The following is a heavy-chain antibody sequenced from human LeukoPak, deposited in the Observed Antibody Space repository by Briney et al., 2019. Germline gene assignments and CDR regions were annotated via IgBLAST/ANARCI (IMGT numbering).Heavy chain of an antibody. J-gene: IGHJ4*02. CDR1: GASISSGSSY. CDR2: IYTSGST. V-gene: IGHV4-61*02. CDR3: AREQGYYYGSGSYYASLFDY. D-gene: IGHD3-10*01. Sequence: SETSSLTCTVSGASISSGSSYWSWIRPPAGKGLGWIVRIYTSGSTNYNPSLKSRGTISVDTSKNQFSLKLSYVTAADTAVYDCAREQGYYYGSGSYYASLFDYWGKGTLVTVSS.